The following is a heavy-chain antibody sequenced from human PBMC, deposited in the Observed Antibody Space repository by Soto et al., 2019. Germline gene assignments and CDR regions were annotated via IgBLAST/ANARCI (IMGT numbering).Heavy chain of an antibody. CDR3: ARGLHYDSISLDDY. D-gene: IGHD3-22*01. J-gene: IGHJ4*02. V-gene: IGHV1-69*02. CDR2: IIPILGIA. Sequence: QVQLVQSGAEVKKPGSSVKVSCKASGGTFSSYTISWVRQAPGQGLEWMGRIIPILGIANYAQKFQGRVTITADKSTSSAYMGLSSLRSDETAVYYCARGLHYDSISLDDYWGQGTLVTVSS. CDR1: GGTFSSYT.